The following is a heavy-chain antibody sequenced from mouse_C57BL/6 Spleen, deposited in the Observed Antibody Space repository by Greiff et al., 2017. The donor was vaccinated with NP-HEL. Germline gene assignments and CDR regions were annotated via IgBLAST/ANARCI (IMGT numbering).Heavy chain of an antibody. CDR2: IHPNSGST. D-gene: IGHD1-1*01. CDR3: ASGSSYWYFDV. Sequence: QVQLQQPGAELVKPGASVKLSCKASGYTFTSYWMHWVKQRPGQGLEWIGMIHPNSGSTNYNEKFKSKATMTVDKSSSTAYMQLSSLTSEDSAVYYCASGSSYWYFDVWGTGTTVTVSS. CDR1: GYTFTSYW. V-gene: IGHV1-64*01. J-gene: IGHJ1*03.